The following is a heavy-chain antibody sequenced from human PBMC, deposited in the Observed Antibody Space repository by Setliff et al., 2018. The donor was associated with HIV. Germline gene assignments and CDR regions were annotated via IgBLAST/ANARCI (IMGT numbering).Heavy chain of an antibody. D-gene: IGHD3-10*01. J-gene: IGHJ4*02. V-gene: IGHV4-4*07. CDR3: ARGQQYYYGSGSYYNY. CDR1: GGSMSPYY. Sequence: SETLSLTCTVSGGSMSPYYWSWIRQGDGIGLEWIGRIYGSGSTIYNPSLRSRVTMSVDVSKNQFSLKLSSVTAADTAVYYCARGQQYYYGSGSYYNYWGPGTLVTVSS. CDR2: IYGSGST.